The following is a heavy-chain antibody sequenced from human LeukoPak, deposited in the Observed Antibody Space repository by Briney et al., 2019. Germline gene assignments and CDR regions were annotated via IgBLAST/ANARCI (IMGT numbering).Heavy chain of an antibody. Sequence: PGRSLRLSCAASGFTFSRYAMHWVRQAPGKGLEWVAVISYDGSNKYYADSVKGRFTISRDNSKNTLYLQMNSLRAEDTAVYYCARAASAARYNWFDPWGQGTLVTVSS. V-gene: IGHV3-30*01. J-gene: IGHJ5*02. CDR3: ARAASAARYNWFDP. D-gene: IGHD2-15*01. CDR2: ISYDGSNK. CDR1: GFTFSRYA.